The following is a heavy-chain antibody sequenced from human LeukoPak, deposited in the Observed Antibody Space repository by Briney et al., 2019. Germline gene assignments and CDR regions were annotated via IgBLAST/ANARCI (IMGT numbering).Heavy chain of an antibody. V-gene: IGHV1-18*01. CDR2: ISVYNGNT. CDR3: ARMGGELLGPWFDY. J-gene: IGHJ4*02. CDR1: GYTFTSFS. Sequence: ASVKVSCKASGYTFTSFSITWVRQAPGQELEWMGWISVYNGNTNYAQKLQGRVTMTTDTSTSTAYMELRSLRSDDTAVYYCARMGGELLGPWFDYWGQGTLVTVSS. D-gene: IGHD1-26*01.